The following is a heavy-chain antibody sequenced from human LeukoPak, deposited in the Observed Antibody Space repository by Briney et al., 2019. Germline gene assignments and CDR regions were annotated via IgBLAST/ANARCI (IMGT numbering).Heavy chain of an antibody. J-gene: IGHJ3*02. CDR3: ARDGYYYDSSGYLDAFDI. Sequence: SETLSLTCTVSGGSISSYYWSWIRQPAGKGLAWIGRIYTSGSTNYNPSLKSRVTMSVDTSKNQFSLKLSSVTAADTAVYYCARDGYYYDSSGYLDAFDIWGQGTMVTVSS. V-gene: IGHV4-4*07. CDR2: IYTSGST. D-gene: IGHD3-22*01. CDR1: GGSISSYY.